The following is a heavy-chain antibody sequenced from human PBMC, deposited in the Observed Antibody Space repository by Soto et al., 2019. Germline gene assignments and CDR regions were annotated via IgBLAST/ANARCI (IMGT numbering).Heavy chain of an antibody. V-gene: IGHV1-69*13. J-gene: IGHJ6*02. CDR2: ISPIVGTA. CDR1: GGTFSSYA. Sequence: SVKVSCKASGGTFSSYAISWVRQAPGQGLEWVGGISPIVGTANYAQKLQGRVTITADESTRTAYMELRSLRSEDTAVYYCARGDIVVVPAAWNYYGMDVWGQGTTVTVSS. D-gene: IGHD2-2*01. CDR3: ARGDIVVVPAAWNYYGMDV.